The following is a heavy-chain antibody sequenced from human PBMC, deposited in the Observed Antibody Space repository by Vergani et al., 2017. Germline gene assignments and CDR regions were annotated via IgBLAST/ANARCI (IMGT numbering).Heavy chain of an antibody. V-gene: IGHV7-4-1*02. J-gene: IGHJ5*02. CDR3: VRTRSGSCTGGSCCSGWCDP. CDR1: GYTFTNYA. Sequence: QVQLVQSGSEVKKPGASVKVSCRASGYTFTNYALNWVRQAPGQGLEWMGWINSNSGNPTYAQGFKGRFVFSLDSSVSTSYLQINSLQPEDTAVYYCVRTRSGSCTGGSCCSGWCDPWGQGTLVTVSS. D-gene: IGHD2-15*01. CDR2: INSNSGNP.